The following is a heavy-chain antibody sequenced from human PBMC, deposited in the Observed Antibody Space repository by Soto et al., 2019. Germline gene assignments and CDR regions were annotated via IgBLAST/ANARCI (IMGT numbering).Heavy chain of an antibody. CDR3: ARVKKGRAFDI. Sequence: PSETLSLTCAVYGGSFSGYYWSWIRQPPGKGLEWIGEINHSGSTNYNPSLKSRVTISVDTSKNQFSLKLSSVTAADTAVYYCARVKKGRAFDIWGQGTMVTVSS. J-gene: IGHJ3*02. CDR2: INHSGST. CDR1: GGSFSGYY. V-gene: IGHV4-34*01.